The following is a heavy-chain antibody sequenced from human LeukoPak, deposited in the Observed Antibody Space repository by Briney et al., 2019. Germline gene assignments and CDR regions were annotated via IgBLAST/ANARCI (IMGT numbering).Heavy chain of an antibody. D-gene: IGHD2/OR15-2a*01. CDR3: AKAFVPYYYGMDV. CDR1: GFTFSSYA. Sequence: GGSLRLSCAASGFTFSSYAMSWVRQAPGKGLEWVSGISGSGDNTYYADSVKGRFTISRDNSKNTLYLQVNSLRAEETAVYYCAKAFVPYYYGMDVWGQGTTVTVS. CDR2: ISGSGDNT. V-gene: IGHV3-23*01. J-gene: IGHJ6*02.